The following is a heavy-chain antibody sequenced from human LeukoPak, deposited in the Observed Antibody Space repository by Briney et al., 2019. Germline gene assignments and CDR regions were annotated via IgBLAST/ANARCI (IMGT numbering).Heavy chain of an antibody. Sequence: SETLSLTCTVSGGSISSYYWSWIRQPPGQGLEWIGYIYYSGSTNYNPSLKSRVTISVDTSKNQFSLKLSSVTAADTAVYYCARLLTGSTSWHIDYWGQGTLVTVSS. CDR3: ARLLTGSTSWHIDY. J-gene: IGHJ4*02. CDR2: IYYSGST. V-gene: IGHV4-59*08. D-gene: IGHD2-2*01. CDR1: GGSISSYY.